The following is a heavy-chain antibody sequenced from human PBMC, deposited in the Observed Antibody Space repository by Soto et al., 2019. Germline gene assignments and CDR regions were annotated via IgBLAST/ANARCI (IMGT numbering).Heavy chain of an antibody. CDR2: TRNKANSYTT. CDR3: ARGNWNYGGIDY. J-gene: IGHJ4*02. D-gene: IGHD1-7*01. V-gene: IGHV3-72*01. CDR1: GFTFSDHY. Sequence: GGSLRLSCAASGFTFSDHYMDWVRQAPGKGLEWVGRTRNKANSYTTEYAASVKGRFTISRDDSKNSLYLQMNSLKTEDTAVYYCARGNWNYGGIDYWGQGTLVTVSS.